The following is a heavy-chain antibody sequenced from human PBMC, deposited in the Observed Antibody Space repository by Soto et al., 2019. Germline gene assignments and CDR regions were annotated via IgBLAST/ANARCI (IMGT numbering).Heavy chain of an antibody. D-gene: IGHD3-3*01. V-gene: IGHV3-23*01. CDR2: ISGSGGST. Sequence: GGSLRLSCAASGFTFSSYAMSWVRQAPGKGLEWVSGISGSGGSTYYADSVKGRFTISRDNSKNTLYLQMNSLRAEDTAVYYCAKGSIFGVISDFDYWGQGTLVTVSS. J-gene: IGHJ4*02. CDR3: AKGSIFGVISDFDY. CDR1: GFTFSSYA.